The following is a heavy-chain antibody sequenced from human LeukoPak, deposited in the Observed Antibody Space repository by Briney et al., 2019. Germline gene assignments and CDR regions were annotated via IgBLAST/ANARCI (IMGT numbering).Heavy chain of an antibody. V-gene: IGHV4-39*01. J-gene: IGHJ4*02. D-gene: IGHD1-26*01. CDR1: GGSISSSSYY. Sequence: PSETLSLICTVSGGSISSSSYYWGWIRQPPGKGLEWIGSIYYSGSTYYNPSLKSRVTISVDTSKNQFSLKLSSVTAADTAVYYCARRTWELLTFDYWGQGTLVTVSS. CDR3: ARRTWELLTFDY. CDR2: IYYSGST.